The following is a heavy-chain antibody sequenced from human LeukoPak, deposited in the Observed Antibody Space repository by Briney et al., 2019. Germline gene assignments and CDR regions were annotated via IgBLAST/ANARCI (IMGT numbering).Heavy chain of an antibody. CDR1: GFTVSNNY. D-gene: IGHD2-15*01. CDR2: IYSGGDT. J-gene: IGHJ3*02. V-gene: IGHV3-53*01. Sequence: GGSLRLSCAVSGFTVSNNYMSWVRQAPGKGLECVSVIYSGGDTYYADSVKGRFTISRDNAKNSLYLQMNSLRAEDTAVYYCARDFVVVVVAAGWGAFDIWGQGTVVTVSS. CDR3: ARDFVVVVVAAGWGAFDI.